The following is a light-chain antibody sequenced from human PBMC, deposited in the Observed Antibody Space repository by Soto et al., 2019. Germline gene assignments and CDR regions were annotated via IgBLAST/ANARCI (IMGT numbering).Light chain of an antibody. CDR2: DVS. V-gene: IGLV2-14*03. J-gene: IGLJ2*01. CDR1: SGDVGDYKY. Sequence: QSALTQPASVSGSPGQSITISCTGTSGDVGDYKYVSWYQQHPGNAPKLLIYDVSDRPSGVSNRFSGSESGNTASLTISGLQAEDEADYYCTSYTNSSVLFGGGTKVTVL. CDR3: TSYTNSSVL.